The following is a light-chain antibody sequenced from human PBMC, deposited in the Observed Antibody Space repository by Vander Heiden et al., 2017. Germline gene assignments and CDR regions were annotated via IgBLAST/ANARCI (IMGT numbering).Light chain of an antibody. CDR1: SSDVGGYNY. J-gene: IGLJ3*02. V-gene: IGLV2-8*01. Sequence: QSALTQPPSASGSPGQSVTISCTGTSSDVGGYNYVSWYQQHPGKAPKLMIYEVSKRPSGVPDRFSGSKSGNTASLTVSGLQAEDEADDYCSSYAGSNGVCGGGTKLTV. CDR3: SSYAGSNGV. CDR2: EVS.